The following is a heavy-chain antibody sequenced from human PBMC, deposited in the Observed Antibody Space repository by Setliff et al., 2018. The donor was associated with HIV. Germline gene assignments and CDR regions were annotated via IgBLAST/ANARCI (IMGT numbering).Heavy chain of an antibody. D-gene: IGHD3-10*01. Sequence: SQTLSLTCAAYGGSLSGYYWSWIRQTPGKGLEWIGEVHYSGRTAYNPSLQSRVAISVDMYRNQFFLRLASVAAADTSVYYCARHRAQRGSGTYYDDWFDPWGQGTLVTVSS. J-gene: IGHJ5*02. CDR1: GGSLSGYY. CDR3: ARHRAQRGSGTYYDDWFDP. CDR2: VHYSGRT. V-gene: IGHV4-34*01.